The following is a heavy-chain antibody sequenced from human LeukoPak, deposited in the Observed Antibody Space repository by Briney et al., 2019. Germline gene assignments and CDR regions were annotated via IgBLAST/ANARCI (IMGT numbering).Heavy chain of an antibody. CDR3: ASPLGGFDN. D-gene: IGHD3-16*01. J-gene: IGHJ4*02. Sequence: SETLSLTCSVSGGSISGSGYYWAWIRQPPGKGLEWIGSIYYTGSTHYNSSLKSRVTMSVDTSKNQFSLKLSSVTAADTAVYYCASPLGGFDNWGQGALVTVSS. CDR1: GGSISGSGYY. V-gene: IGHV4-39*01. CDR2: IYYTGST.